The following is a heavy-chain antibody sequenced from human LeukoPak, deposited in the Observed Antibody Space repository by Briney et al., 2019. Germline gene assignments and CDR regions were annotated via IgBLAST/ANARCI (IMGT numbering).Heavy chain of an antibody. J-gene: IGHJ3*02. CDR3: ARVWPSGYDAFDI. CDR1: GYTFTNYG. V-gene: IGHV1-18*01. CDR2: ISAYNGNT. Sequence: GASVKVSCKASGYTFTNYGFNWVRQAPGQGLEWMGWISAYNGNTNYAQKVQGRVTMTTDTSTNTAYMELRSLRSDDTAVYYCARVWPSGYDAFDIWGQGTMVTVSS. D-gene: IGHD3-22*01.